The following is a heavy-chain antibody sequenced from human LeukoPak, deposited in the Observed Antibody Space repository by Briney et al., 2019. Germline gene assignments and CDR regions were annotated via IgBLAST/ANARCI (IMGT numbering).Heavy chain of an antibody. J-gene: IGHJ4*02. CDR3: AREGTAMVSFDY. CDR2: ISGSSTFI. Sequence: GGSLRLSCVASGSTFSSYSMHWVRQAPGTGLEWVSSISGSSTFIYYADSVKGRFTISRDNAKNSLYLQMDSLRADDTAVYYCAREGTAMVSFDYWGQGTLVTVSS. CDR1: GSTFSSYS. D-gene: IGHD5-18*01. V-gene: IGHV3-21*04.